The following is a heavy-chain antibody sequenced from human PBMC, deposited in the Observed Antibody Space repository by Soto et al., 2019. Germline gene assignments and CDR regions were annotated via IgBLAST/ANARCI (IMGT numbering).Heavy chain of an antibody. V-gene: IGHV3-30-3*01. CDR2: ISYDGSNE. CDR1: GFTFSTYA. D-gene: IGHD2-2*02. J-gene: IGHJ4*02. Sequence: QVQVVESGGGVVQPGRSLRLSCAASGFTFSTYAMHWVRQAPGKGLEWVAVISYDGSNEYYVDSVKGRFTISRDNSKNTLYLQMNSLREEGTAVYYCARGSAGHYTAWTLRDWGKGTLVTVAS. CDR3: ARGSAGHYTAWTLRD.